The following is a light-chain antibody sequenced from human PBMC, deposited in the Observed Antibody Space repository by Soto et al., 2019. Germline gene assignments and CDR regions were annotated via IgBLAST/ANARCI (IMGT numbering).Light chain of an antibody. CDR1: QNIKRN. J-gene: IGKJ5*01. Sequence: EIVLTQSPATLSLSPGERATLSCRASQNIKRNLAWYQHKPGQGPRLLIYDASNRATDIPSRFSGSGSGTDFTLTISSLEPEDFAVYYCQQRNNWPITFGQGTRLEIK. V-gene: IGKV3-11*01. CDR2: DAS. CDR3: QQRNNWPIT.